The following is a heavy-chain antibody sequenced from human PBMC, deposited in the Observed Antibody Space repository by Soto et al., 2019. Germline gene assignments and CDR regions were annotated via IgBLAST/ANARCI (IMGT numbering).Heavy chain of an antibody. D-gene: IGHD6-13*01. CDR2: IDSGGRTT. CDR1: GFTYSSDW. J-gene: IGHJ3*02. V-gene: IGHV3-74*01. CDR3: ARDGGIAATADAFDI. Sequence: GGSLRLSCAASGFTYSSDWMHWFRQAPGKGLVWVSRIDSGGRTTTYADSVKGRFTISRDNAKNSLYLQMNSLRAEDTAVYYCARDGGIAATADAFDIWGQGTMVTVSS.